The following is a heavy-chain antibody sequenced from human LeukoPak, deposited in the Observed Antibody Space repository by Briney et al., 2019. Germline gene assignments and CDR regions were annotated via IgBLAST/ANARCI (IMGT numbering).Heavy chain of an antibody. J-gene: IGHJ6*02. CDR2: IIPILGIA. D-gene: IGHD3-10*01. CDR1: GGTFSSYA. V-gene: IGHV1-69*04. Sequence: GASVKVSCKASGGTFSSYAISWVRQAPGQRLEWMGRIIPILGIANYAQKFQGRVTITADKSTSTAYMELSSLRSEDTAVYYCARDHPYYYGSGSDLYYYGMDVWGQGTTVTVSS. CDR3: ARDHPYYYGSGSDLYYYGMDV.